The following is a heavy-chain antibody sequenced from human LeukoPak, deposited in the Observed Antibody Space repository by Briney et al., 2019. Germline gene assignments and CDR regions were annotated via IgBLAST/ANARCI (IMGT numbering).Heavy chain of an antibody. CDR3: VRDNYGGILDF. CDR2: VLYDGSNK. D-gene: IGHD2-21*01. Sequence: GGSLRLSCAASGFTFTRYTMHWVRQAPGKGLEWVAVVLYDGSNKYSADSVKGRFTLSRDNSKNTLSLQMNTLRADDTAVYYCVRDNYGGILDFWGQGTLVTVSS. CDR1: GFTFTRYT. J-gene: IGHJ4*02. V-gene: IGHV3-30*04.